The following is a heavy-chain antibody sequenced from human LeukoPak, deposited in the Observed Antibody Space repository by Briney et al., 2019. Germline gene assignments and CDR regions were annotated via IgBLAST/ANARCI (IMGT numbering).Heavy chain of an antibody. CDR2: IIPKFGTA. CDR3: ARGIYYNSGSHPPYLDY. D-gene: IGHD3-10*01. V-gene: IGHV1-69*01. J-gene: IGHJ4*02. CDR1: GGTFSRDA. Sequence: SVKVSCKASGGTFSRDAINWVRQAPGQGLEWMGGIIPKFGTANYAQKFQGRVTITADESTSTAYMELNCLRSEDTAVYYCARGIYYNSGSHPPYLDYWGQGTLVTVSS.